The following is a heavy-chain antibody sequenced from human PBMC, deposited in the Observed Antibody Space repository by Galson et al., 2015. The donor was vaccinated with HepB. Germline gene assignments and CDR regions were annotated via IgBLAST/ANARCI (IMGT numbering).Heavy chain of an antibody. CDR2: ISGSGGGT. CDR1: GFTFSSYA. J-gene: IGHJ4*02. Sequence: SLRLSCAASGFTFSSYAMSWVRQAPGKGLEWVSAISGSGGGTYYADSVKGRFSISRDNSKNTLYLQMNNLRAEDTAVYFCAKLIVVVSAAIPPSWQDYWGQGTLVTVSS. CDR3: AKLIVVVSAAIPPSWQDY. D-gene: IGHD2-2*02. V-gene: IGHV3-23*01.